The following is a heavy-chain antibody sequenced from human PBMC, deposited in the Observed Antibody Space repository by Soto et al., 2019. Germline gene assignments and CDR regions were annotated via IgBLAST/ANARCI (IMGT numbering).Heavy chain of an antibody. CDR1: GFTFSSYS. Sequence: GGSLRLSCAASGFTFSSYSMNWVRQAPGKGLEWVSYISSSSSTIYYADSVKGRFTISRDNAKNSLYLQMNSLRAEDTAVYYCARDTGVDCSSTSCYVSEGNYWGQGTLVTVSS. D-gene: IGHD2-2*01. V-gene: IGHV3-48*01. J-gene: IGHJ4*02. CDR2: ISSSSSTI. CDR3: ARDTGVDCSSTSCYVSEGNY.